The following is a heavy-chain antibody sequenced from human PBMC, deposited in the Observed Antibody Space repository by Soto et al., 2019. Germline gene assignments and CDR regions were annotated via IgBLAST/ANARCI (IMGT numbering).Heavy chain of an antibody. CDR3: AKVPAAILSYSSGMDV. J-gene: IGHJ6*02. CDR1: GFTFSSYA. V-gene: IGHV3-23*01. CDR2: ISGSGGST. D-gene: IGHD2-15*01. Sequence: PGGSLRVSCAASGFTFSSYAMSWGRQAPWKGLEWVSAISGSGGSTYYADSVKGRFTISRDNSKNTLYLQMNSLRAEDTAVYYCAKVPAAILSYSSGMDVSGQGTTVT.